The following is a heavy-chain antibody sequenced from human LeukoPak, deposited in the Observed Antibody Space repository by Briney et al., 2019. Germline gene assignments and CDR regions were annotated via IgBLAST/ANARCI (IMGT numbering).Heavy chain of an antibody. V-gene: IGHV4-59*08. J-gene: IGHJ4*02. CDR3: ARGPEWYYFDH. CDR1: GGSISRFY. CDR2: IYYSGSA. D-gene: IGHD3-3*01. Sequence: SETLSLTCTVSGGSISRFYWNWIRQTPGKGLEWIGYIYYSGSAIYSPSLKSRVTISVDTSKNQFSLRLTSVTAADTAVYYCARGPEWYYFDHWGQGTLVTVSS.